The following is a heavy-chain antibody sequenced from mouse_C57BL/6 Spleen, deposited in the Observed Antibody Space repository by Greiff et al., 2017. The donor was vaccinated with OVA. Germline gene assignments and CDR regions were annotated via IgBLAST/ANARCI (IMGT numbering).Heavy chain of an antibody. Sequence: EVMLVESGGDLVKPGGSLKLSCAASGFTFSSYGMSWVRQTPDKRLEWVATISSGGSYTYYPDSVKGRFTISRDNAKNTLYLQMSSLKSEDTAMYYCARGGYDGYSFDYWGQGTSVTVSS. D-gene: IGHD2-3*01. J-gene: IGHJ4*01. CDR1: GFTFSSYG. V-gene: IGHV5-6*01. CDR2: ISSGGSYT. CDR3: ARGGYDGYSFDY.